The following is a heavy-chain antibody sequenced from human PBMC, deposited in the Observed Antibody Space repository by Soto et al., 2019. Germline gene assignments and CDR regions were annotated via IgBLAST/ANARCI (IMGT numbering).Heavy chain of an antibody. CDR2: IGVGGGDR. CDR1: GFTFSSYA. J-gene: IGHJ4*01. Sequence: EVQLLESGGGLVQPGGSLRLSCAASGFTFSSYAMSWVRQAPGKGLEWVSIIGVGGGDRYYPESVKGRFTISRDNSRDTLYLEMNSLRDENTAVYYCARVRCGQLNWGHGTLVTVSS. V-gene: IGHV3-23*01. D-gene: IGHD3-10*01. CDR3: ARVRCGQLN.